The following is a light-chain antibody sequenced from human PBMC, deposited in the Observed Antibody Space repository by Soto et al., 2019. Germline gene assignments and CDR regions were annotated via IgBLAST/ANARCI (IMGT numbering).Light chain of an antibody. V-gene: IGKV3-20*01. CDR1: QSVSSSF. J-gene: IGKJ2*01. Sequence: EIVLTQSPGTLSLSPGERATLSCRASQSVSSSFLAWYQQKPGQAPRLLIYGASSRAPGIPDRISGSGSGTDFTLTVSRLEPEDFAVYYCQQYGSSPYTFGQGTKLEIK. CDR3: QQYGSSPYT. CDR2: GAS.